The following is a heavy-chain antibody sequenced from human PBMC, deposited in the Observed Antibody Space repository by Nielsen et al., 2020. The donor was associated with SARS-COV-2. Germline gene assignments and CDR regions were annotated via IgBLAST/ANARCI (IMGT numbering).Heavy chain of an antibody. CDR1: GFIFGAYG. D-gene: IGHD3-3*01. CDR2: IWYEGGKK. Sequence: GGSLRLSCAASGFIFGAYGMHWVRQAPGKGLEWVAAIWYEGGKKYYADSVKGRFTISRDNSNNMLYLQMNSLRADDTAVYYCARGGSYDFWGGADYWGQGTLVTVSS. CDR3: ARGGSYDFWGGADY. V-gene: IGHV3-33*01. J-gene: IGHJ4*02.